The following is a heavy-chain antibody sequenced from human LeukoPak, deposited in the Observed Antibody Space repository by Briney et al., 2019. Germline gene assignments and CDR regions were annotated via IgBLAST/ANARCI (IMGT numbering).Heavy chain of an antibody. CDR1: GFTFSSYA. CDR2: ISGSGGST. Sequence: PGGSLRLSRAASGFTFSSYAMSWVRQAPGKGLEWVLAISGSGGSTYYADSVKGRFTISRDNSKNTLYMQMNCLRAEDTAVYYCAKGAQGGSGYFYDAFDIWGQGTMVTVSS. D-gene: IGHD3-22*01. V-gene: IGHV3-23*01. CDR3: AKGAQGGSGYFYDAFDI. J-gene: IGHJ3*02.